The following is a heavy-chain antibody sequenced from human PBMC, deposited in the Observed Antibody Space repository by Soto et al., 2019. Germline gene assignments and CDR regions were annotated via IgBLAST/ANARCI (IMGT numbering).Heavy chain of an antibody. Sequence: GGSLRLSCAASGFTFDNYAMSWVRQAPGKGLEWVAGISGSGGSTYDADSVKGRFTISRDNSQYKLYLQMNSLRAEDTAVYYCAKTRNYDFWSGFDYWGQGTLVTVSS. CDR3: AKTRNYDFWSGFDY. CDR2: ISGSGGST. CDR1: GFTFDNYA. V-gene: IGHV3-23*01. J-gene: IGHJ4*02. D-gene: IGHD3-3*01.